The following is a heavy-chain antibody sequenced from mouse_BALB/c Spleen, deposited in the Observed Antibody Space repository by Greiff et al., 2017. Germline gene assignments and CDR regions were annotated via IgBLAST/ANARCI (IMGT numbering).Heavy chain of an antibody. CDR2: IHPNSGNT. J-gene: IGHJ3*01. CDR3: AREKVLRRWDGGFAY. Sequence: QVQLQQPGSVLVRPGASVKLSCKASGYTFTSSWMHWAKQRPGQGLEWIGEIHPNSGNTNYNEKFKGKATLTVDTSSSTAYVDLSSLTSEDSAVYYGAREKVLRRWDGGFAYWGQGTLVTVSA. CDR1: GYTFTSSW. D-gene: IGHD2-12*01. V-gene: IGHV1S130*01.